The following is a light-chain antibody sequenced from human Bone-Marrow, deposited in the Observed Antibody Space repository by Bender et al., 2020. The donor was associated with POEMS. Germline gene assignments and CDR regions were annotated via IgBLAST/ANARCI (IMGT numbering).Light chain of an antibody. V-gene: IGLV2-14*01. CDR2: NVN. CDR1: SSDIGGYNY. J-gene: IGLJ1*01. CDR3: SSYTSSNTHV. Sequence: QSALTQPASVSGSPGESITISCTGTSSDIGGYNYVSWYQQHPGKAPKVMIYNVNDRPSGVSNRFSGSKSGNTASLTISGLQAEDEADYYCSSYTSSNTHVFGTGTKVTVL.